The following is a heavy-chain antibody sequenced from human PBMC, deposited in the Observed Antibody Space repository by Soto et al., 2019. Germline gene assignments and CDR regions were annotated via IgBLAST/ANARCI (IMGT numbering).Heavy chain of an antibody. J-gene: IGHJ4*02. CDR2: ISSSSSYI. V-gene: IGHV3-21*01. D-gene: IGHD5-12*01. CDR1: GFTFSSYS. Sequence: LRLSCAASGFTFSSYSMNWVRQAPGKGLEGVASISSSSSYIYYADSVKGRFTISRDNAKNSLYLQMNSLRAEDTAVYYCARGVHSGYDAEYWGQGTLVTVSS. CDR3: ARGVHSGYDAEY.